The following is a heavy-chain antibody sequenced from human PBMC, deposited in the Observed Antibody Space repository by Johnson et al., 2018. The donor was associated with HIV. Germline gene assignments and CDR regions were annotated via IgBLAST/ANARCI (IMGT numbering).Heavy chain of an antibody. Sequence: QVQLVESGGGVVRPGGSLRLSCAASGFTFDDYGMSWVRQAPGKGLEWVAVISYDGSNKYYADSVKGRLPISRDNSKNTLYLQMNSLRAEDTAVYYCARDPRSSSWYYYSNDAFDIWGQGTMVTVSS. V-gene: IGHV3-30*03. CDR1: GFTFDDYG. CDR2: ISYDGSNK. J-gene: IGHJ3*02. CDR3: ARDPRSSSWYYYSNDAFDI. D-gene: IGHD6-13*01.